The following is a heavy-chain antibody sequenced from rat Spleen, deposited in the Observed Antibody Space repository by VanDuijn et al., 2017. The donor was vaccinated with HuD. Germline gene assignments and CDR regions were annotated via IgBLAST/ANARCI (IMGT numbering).Heavy chain of an antibody. CDR3: ASQMRVIIPFAY. CDR1: GFTFSNYY. D-gene: IGHD1-12*03. J-gene: IGHJ3*01. CDR2: ISTGGGNT. Sequence: EVQLVESGGGLVQPGRSMKLSCAASGFTFSNYYMAWVRQAPTKGLEWVASISTGGGNTYYRDSVKGRFTISRDNAKSTLYLQMDSLRSEDTATYYCASQMRVIIPFAYWGQGTLVTVSS. V-gene: IGHV5-25*01.